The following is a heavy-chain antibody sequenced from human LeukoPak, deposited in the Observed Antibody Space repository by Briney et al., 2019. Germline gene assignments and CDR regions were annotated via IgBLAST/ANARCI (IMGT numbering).Heavy chain of an antibody. D-gene: IGHD5-24*01. CDR2: TNQAGTEK. J-gene: IGHJ4*02. CDR1: GFTFGSYW. Sequence: GGSLRLSCAASGFTFGSYWMNWVRQAPGKGLEWVANTNQAGTEKYYVDSVKGRFTISRDNAKNSLFLQMNSLRAEDTAVYFCTRVRGGYYFDYWGQGTLVTVSS. CDR3: TRVRGGYYFDY. V-gene: IGHV3-7*04.